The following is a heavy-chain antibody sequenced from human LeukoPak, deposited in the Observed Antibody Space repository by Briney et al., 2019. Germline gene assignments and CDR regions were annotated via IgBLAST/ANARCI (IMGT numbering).Heavy chain of an antibody. CDR1: GYTFTDCS. J-gene: IGHJ4*02. CDR3: ARVLPAATSSLDY. CDR2: IHPNSGGT. Sequence: ASVKVSCKASGYTFTDCSIHWVRQAPGQGLEWMGWIHPNSGGTNYAQKFQGRVTMTRDTSISTVYMELSRLISDDTAVYYCARVLPAATSSLDYWGQGTLVTVSS. D-gene: IGHD2-15*01. V-gene: IGHV1-2*02.